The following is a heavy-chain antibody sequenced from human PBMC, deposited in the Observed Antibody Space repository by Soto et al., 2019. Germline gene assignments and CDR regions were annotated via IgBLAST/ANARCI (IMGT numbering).Heavy chain of an antibody. J-gene: IGHJ4*02. CDR2: IYYSGST. D-gene: IGHD3-22*01. Sequence: SETLSLTCTVSGGSISSGGYYWSWIRQHPGTGLEWIGHIYYSGSTYYNPSLKSRVTISVDTSKNHFSLKLNSLTAADTAVYYCARRDYYDSTGYFEDWGQGTPVTVSS. V-gene: IGHV4-31*03. CDR3: ARRDYYDSTGYFED. CDR1: GGSISSGGYY.